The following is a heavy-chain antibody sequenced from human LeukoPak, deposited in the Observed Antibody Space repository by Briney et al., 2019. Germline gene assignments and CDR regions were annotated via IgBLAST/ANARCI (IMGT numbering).Heavy chain of an antibody. J-gene: IGHJ4*02. D-gene: IGHD4-23*01. CDR1: GFTFGSYT. CDR3: AKEQLNLYGGKGGGFDY. V-gene: IGHV3-21*01. Sequence: PGGSLRLSCAASGFTFGSYTLNWVRQAPGKGLEWLSSISSGSSYIYYADSVKGRFTISRDNANNSLYLQLHSLRAEDTAVYYCAKEQLNLYGGKGGGFDYWGQGTLVTVSS. CDR2: ISSGSSYI.